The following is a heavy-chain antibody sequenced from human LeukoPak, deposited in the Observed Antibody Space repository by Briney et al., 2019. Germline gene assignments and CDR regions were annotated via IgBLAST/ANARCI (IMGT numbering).Heavy chain of an antibody. V-gene: IGHV3-53*01. Sequence: GGSLTPSSAASGFTVSSNYMSWVRQAPGKGLEWVSVIYSGGSTYYADSVKGRFTISRDNSNNTLYLQMNSLRAEDTAVYYCARGRIYSSGWNPLRIDAFDIWGQGTMVTVSS. J-gene: IGHJ3*02. CDR3: ARGRIYSSGWNPLRIDAFDI. CDR2: IYSGGST. CDR1: GFTVSSNY. D-gene: IGHD6-19*01.